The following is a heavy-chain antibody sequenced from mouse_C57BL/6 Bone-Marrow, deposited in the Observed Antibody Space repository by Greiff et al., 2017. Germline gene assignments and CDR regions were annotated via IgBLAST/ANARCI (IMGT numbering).Heavy chain of an antibody. Sequence: QVQLKQSGAELVMPGASVKLSCKASGYTFTSYWMHWVKQRPGQGLEWIGEIDPSDSYTNYNQKFKGKSTLTVDKSSSTAYMQLSSLTSEDSAVYYCAKPRDYYGYAMDYWGQGTSVTVSS. CDR2: IDPSDSYT. CDR1: GYTFTSYW. CDR3: AKPRDYYGYAMDY. V-gene: IGHV1-69*01. D-gene: IGHD1-1*01. J-gene: IGHJ4*01.